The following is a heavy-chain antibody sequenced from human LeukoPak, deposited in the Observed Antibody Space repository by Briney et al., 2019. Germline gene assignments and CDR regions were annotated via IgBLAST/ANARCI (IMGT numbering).Heavy chain of an antibody. D-gene: IGHD3-10*01. V-gene: IGHV3-48*02. CDR1: GFTFSDYS. CDR3: ARDLIYAFDI. Sequence: QTGGSLRLSCAASGFTFSDYSMNWVRQAPGKGLEWISYIPTSSSSIYYAESVKGRFTISRDNAKNSLYLLMNSLRDEDTAVYYCARDLIYAFDIWGQGTTVTVSS. J-gene: IGHJ3*02. CDR2: IPTSSSSI.